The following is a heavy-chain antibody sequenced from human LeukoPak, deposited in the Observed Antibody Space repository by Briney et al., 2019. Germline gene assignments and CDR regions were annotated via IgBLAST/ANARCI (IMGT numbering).Heavy chain of an antibody. Sequence: GESLKISCKGSGYSFTSYWIGWVRQMPGKGLEWMGIIYPGDSDTRYSPSFQGPVTISADKSISTAYLQWSSLKASDTAMYYCARQGDYDFWSGYYTAGWFDPWGQGTLVTVSS. CDR2: IYPGDSDT. J-gene: IGHJ5*02. CDR1: GYSFTSYW. D-gene: IGHD3-3*01. V-gene: IGHV5-51*01. CDR3: ARQGDYDFWSGYYTAGWFDP.